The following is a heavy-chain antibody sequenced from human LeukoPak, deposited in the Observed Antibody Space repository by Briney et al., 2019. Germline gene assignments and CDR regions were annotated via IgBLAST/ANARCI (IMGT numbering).Heavy chain of an antibody. J-gene: IGHJ6*03. CDR3: ARLLYYDFWSGYYTDYYYYMDV. CDR2: IYPGDSDT. V-gene: IGHV5-51*01. D-gene: IGHD3-3*01. CDR1: GYSFTSYW. Sequence: GESLKISCKGSGYSFTSYWIGWVRQMPGKGLEWMGIIYPGDSDTRYSPSFQGQVTISADKSISTAYLQWSSLKASDTAMYYCARLLYYDFWSGYYTDYYYYMDVWGKGTTVTVSS.